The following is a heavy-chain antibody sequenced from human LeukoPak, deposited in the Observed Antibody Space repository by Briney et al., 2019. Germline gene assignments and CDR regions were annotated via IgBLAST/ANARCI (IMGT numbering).Heavy chain of an antibody. CDR2: IYTSGST. J-gene: IGHJ4*02. CDR3: ARDPPNYYDSSGLDY. D-gene: IGHD3-22*01. V-gene: IGHV4-4*07. Sequence: SETLSLTCTVSGGSISSYYWSWIRQPAGKGLEWIGRIYTSGSTNYNPSLRSRVTMSVDTSKSQFSLKLTSMTAADTAVYYCARDPPNYYDSSGLDYWGQGTLVTVSS. CDR1: GGSISSYY.